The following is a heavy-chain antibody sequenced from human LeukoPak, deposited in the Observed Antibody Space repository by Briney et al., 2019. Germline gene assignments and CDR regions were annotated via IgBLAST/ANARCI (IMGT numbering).Heavy chain of an antibody. V-gene: IGHV4-59*08. CDR2: IYYSGST. J-gene: IGHJ4*02. Sequence: SETLSLTCTVSGGSISSYYWSWIRQPPGKGLEWIGYIYYSGSTNYNPSLKSRVTISVDTSKNQSSLKLSSVTAADTAVYYCASLRRIAAAGHDYWGQGTLVTVSS. CDR1: GGSISSYY. CDR3: ASLRRIAAAGHDY. D-gene: IGHD6-13*01.